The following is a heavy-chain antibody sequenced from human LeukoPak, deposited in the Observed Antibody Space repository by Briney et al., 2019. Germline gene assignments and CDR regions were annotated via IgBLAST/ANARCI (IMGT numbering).Heavy chain of an antibody. CDR3: ARYGGSGYYGSGVDY. D-gene: IGHD3-10*01. Sequence: GGSLRLSCAASGFTFSSYAMHWVRQAPGKGLEWVAVISYDGSNKYYADSVKGRFTISRDNSKNTLYLQMNSLRAEDTAVYYCARYGGSGYYGSGVDYWGQGTLVTVSS. CDR1: GFTFSSYA. V-gene: IGHV3-30*04. CDR2: ISYDGSNK. J-gene: IGHJ4*02.